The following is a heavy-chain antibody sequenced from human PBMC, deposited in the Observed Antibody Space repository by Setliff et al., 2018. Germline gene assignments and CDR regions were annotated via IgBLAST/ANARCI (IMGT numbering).Heavy chain of an antibody. V-gene: IGHV4-34*01. Sequence: SETLSLTCAVYGGSFSGYYWSWIRQPPGKGLEWIGSIYYSGSTNYNPSLKSRVTISLDTSKNQFSLKLSSVTAADTAVYYCARGPNSNYEGAFGIWGQGTMVTVSS. CDR1: GGSFSGYY. CDR3: ARGPNSNYEGAFGI. D-gene: IGHD4-4*01. J-gene: IGHJ3*02. CDR2: IYYSGST.